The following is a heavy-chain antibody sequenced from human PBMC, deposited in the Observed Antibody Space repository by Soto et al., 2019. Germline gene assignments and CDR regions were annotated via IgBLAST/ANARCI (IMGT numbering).Heavy chain of an antibody. CDR1: GDTFSSYS. D-gene: IGHD3-10*01. CDR3: ARSSKHINMIRGVIGPASYYGMDV. J-gene: IGHJ6*02. CDR2: IIPIFGTA. V-gene: IGHV1-69*06. Sequence: SVKVSCKASGDTFSSYSISWVRQAPGQGLEWMGGIIPIFGTANYAQKFQGRVTIIADKSTSTAYMELSSLRSDDTAVYYCARSSKHINMIRGVIGPASYYGMDVWGQGTTVTVSS.